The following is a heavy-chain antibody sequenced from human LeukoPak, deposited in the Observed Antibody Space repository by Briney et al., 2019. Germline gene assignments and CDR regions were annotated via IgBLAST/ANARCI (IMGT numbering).Heavy chain of an antibody. Sequence: GGSLRLSCAASGLTGSHNYASWVRQAPGKGLEWVSAIHTSGDTCYADSVKGRFTISRDTSKNTLYLQINSLRVEDTAVYYCIVFGDSNHWGQGTLVTVSS. CDR3: IVFGDSNH. D-gene: IGHD4-17*01. V-gene: IGHV3-53*01. CDR2: IHTSGDT. CDR1: GLTGSHNY. J-gene: IGHJ5*02.